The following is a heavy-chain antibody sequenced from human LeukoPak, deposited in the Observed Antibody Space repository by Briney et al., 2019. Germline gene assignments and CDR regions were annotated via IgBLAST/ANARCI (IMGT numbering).Heavy chain of an antibody. CDR3: ARRRYCSSTNCYGDWFDP. V-gene: IGHV3-74*01. Sequence: GGSLRLSCAASGFTFSNHWMRWVRQAPGKGLVWVSRINSDGNSTSYADSVKGRFTISRDNAKNTLYLQMNSLRAEDTAVYYCARRRYCSSTNCYGDWFDPWGQGTLVTVSS. CDR2: INSDGNST. D-gene: IGHD2-2*01. CDR1: GFTFSNHW. J-gene: IGHJ5*02.